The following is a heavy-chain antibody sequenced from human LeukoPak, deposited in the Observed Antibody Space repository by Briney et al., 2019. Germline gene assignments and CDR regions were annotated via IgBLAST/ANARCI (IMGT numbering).Heavy chain of an antibody. CDR1: GFTFSSYA. J-gene: IGHJ1*01. D-gene: IGHD2-2*02. CDR2: IRYDGSNK. CDR3: AKSADIVVVPAAIIGYFQH. V-gene: IGHV3-30*02. Sequence: GGSLRLSCAASGFTFSSYAMSWVRQAPGKGLEWVAFIRYDGSNKYYADSVKGRFTISRDNSKNTLYLQMNSLRAEDTAVYYCAKSADIVVVPAAIIGYFQHWGQGTLVTVSS.